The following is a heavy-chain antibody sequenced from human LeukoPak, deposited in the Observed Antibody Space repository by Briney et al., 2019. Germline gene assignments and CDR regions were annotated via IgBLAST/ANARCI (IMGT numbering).Heavy chain of an antibody. D-gene: IGHD4-17*01. Sequence: GESLKISRKGSGYGFTSYWIGWVRQMPEKGLEWMGIIYPGDSDTRYSPSFQGQVTISADKSITTAYLQWSSLKASDTAMYYCARRDGENFDYWGQGTLVTVSS. V-gene: IGHV5-51*01. CDR3: ARRDGENFDY. J-gene: IGHJ4*02. CDR2: IYPGDSDT. CDR1: GYGFTSYW.